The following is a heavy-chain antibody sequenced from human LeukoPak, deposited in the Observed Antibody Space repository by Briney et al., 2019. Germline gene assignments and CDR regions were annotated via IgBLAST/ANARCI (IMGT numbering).Heavy chain of an antibody. CDR2: ISAYNGNT. V-gene: IGHV1-18*04. CDR1: GYTFTGYY. D-gene: IGHD1-26*01. J-gene: IGHJ6*02. Sequence: ASVKVSCKASGYTFTGYYMHWVRQAPGQGLEWMGWISAYNGNTNYAQKLQGRVTMTTDTSTSTAYMELRSLRSDDTAVYYCARDQGMGASGYYYYYGMDVWGQGTTVTVSS. CDR3: ARDQGMGASGYYYYYGMDV.